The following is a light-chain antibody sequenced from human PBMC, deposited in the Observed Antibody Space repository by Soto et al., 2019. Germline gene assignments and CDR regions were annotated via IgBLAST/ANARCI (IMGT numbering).Light chain of an antibody. Sequence: QSALTQPASVSGSPGQSITISCTGTTSDVGRYNYVSWHQQHPGKAPKLLIFDVSNRPSGVSDRFSGSKSGNTASLTISGRQAEDEADYYCNSYTTGTTWVFGGGTKLTV. CDR3: NSYTTGTTWV. V-gene: IGLV2-14*01. J-gene: IGLJ3*02. CDR2: DVS. CDR1: TSDVGRYNY.